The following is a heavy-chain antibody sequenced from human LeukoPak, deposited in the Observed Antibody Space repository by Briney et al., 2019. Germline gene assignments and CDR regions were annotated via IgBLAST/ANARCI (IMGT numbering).Heavy chain of an antibody. Sequence: GGSLRLSCAASGFSFDDYAMHWFRHAPAKGLECVSGISWNSGSIGYADSVKGRFTIPRDNSKNTLYLQMNSLRAEDTAVYYFAKDLVGHIVVVTANYFDYWGQGTLVTVSS. J-gene: IGHJ4*02. V-gene: IGHV3-9*01. D-gene: IGHD2-21*02. CDR2: ISWNSGSI. CDR3: AKDLVGHIVVVTANYFDY. CDR1: GFSFDDYA.